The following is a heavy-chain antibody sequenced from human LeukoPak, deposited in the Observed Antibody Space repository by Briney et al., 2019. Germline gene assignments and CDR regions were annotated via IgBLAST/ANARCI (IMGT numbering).Heavy chain of an antibody. CDR1: GFTFSNYA. D-gene: IGHD3-22*01. CDR2: ILYDRSNK. CDR3: AREFNSGYYYDY. J-gene: IGHJ4*02. Sequence: GRSLRLSCAASGFTFSNYAMHWVRQAPGKGLEWVAVILYDRSNKYYADSVKGRFTISRDNSKNTLYLQMNSLRPEDTAAFYCAREFNSGYYYDYWGQGTLVTVSS. V-gene: IGHV3-30-3*01.